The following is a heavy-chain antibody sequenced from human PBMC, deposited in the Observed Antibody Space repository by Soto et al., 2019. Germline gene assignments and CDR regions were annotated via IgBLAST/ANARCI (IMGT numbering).Heavy chain of an antibody. CDR2: VYFVGNS. J-gene: IGHJ4*02. CDR1: GDSISSASYF. D-gene: IGHD3-22*01. Sequence: SETLSLTCTVSGDSISSASYFWGWIRQPPGRGLEWIGSVYFVGNSYYNPSLKSRVSISVDASKNQFSLRLSSVTAADTAIYYCASQDYDKSVYYFDYWGRGTLVTVSS. CDR3: ASQDYDKSVYYFDY. V-gene: IGHV4-39*07.